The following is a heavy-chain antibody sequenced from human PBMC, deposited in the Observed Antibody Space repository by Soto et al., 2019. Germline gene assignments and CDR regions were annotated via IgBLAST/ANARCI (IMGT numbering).Heavy chain of an antibody. CDR2: ISWNSGSI. D-gene: IGHD3-9*01. Sequence: PVWSLRLSCTASLFTFDDYAMHLVRHAPGKCPEWVSGISWNSGSIGYADSVKGRFTISRDNAKNSLYLQMNSLRAEDTALYYCAKVGYFDWPYFEYWGQGTLVTVSS. J-gene: IGHJ4*02. CDR1: LFTFDDYA. CDR3: AKVGYFDWPYFEY. V-gene: IGHV3-9*01.